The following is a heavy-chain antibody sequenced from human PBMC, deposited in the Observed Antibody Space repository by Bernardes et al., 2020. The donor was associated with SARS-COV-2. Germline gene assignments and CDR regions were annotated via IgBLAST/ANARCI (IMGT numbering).Heavy chain of an antibody. Sequence: SQTLSLTCTISGDSVSRNTGAWNWIRQSPARGLECLGRTYYRSKWYNEYAESVKSRISINADTSKNQFSLQLNSVTPEDTAVYYCTGGVTTSRDWGQGTLVIVSS. V-gene: IGHV6-1*01. CDR1: GDSVSRNTGA. J-gene: IGHJ4*02. CDR3: TGGVTTSRD. CDR2: TYYRSKWYN. D-gene: IGHD2-21*02.